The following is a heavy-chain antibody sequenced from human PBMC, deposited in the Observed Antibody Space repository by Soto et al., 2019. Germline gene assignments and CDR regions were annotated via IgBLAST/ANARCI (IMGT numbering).Heavy chain of an antibody. D-gene: IGHD5-18*01. CDR3: AELGGGYIFGPYLDY. CDR2: INTGNGNT. CDR1: GYTFTLYT. J-gene: IGHJ4*02. V-gene: IGHV1-3*04. Sequence: QVQIVQSGAEVKKPGASVKVSCKTSGYTFTLYTIHWVRQAPGQRLEWMGWINTGNGNTKYSQRFQGRVTMSRDTSARTAYIALGSLTFEETAGYYFAELGGGYIFGPYLDYWGQGTLVTVSS.